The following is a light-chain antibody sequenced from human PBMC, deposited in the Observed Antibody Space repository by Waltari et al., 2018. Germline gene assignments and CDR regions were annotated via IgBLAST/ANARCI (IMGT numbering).Light chain of an antibody. V-gene: IGKV1-5*01. J-gene: IGKJ1*01. CDR3: QQYNSYSRT. CDR1: QSISSW. CDR2: DAS. Sequence: DIQMTQSPSTLSASVGDSVTITCRASQSISSWLAWYQQKPGKAPKLLIYDASSLESRVPSRFSGSGSGTEFTLTISSLQPDDFATYYCQQYNSYSRTFGQGTKVEIK.